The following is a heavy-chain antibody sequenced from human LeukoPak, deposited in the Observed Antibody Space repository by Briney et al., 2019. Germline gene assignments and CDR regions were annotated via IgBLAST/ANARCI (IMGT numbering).Heavy chain of an antibody. V-gene: IGHV4-34*01. Sequence: SETLSLTCTVSGGSISSYYWSWIRQPPGKGLEWIGEINHSGSTNYNPSLKSRVTISVDTSKNQFSLKLSSVTAADTAVYYCARNRVVITNWFDPWGQGTLVTVSS. D-gene: IGHD3-22*01. J-gene: IGHJ5*02. CDR1: GGSISSYY. CDR3: ARNRVVITNWFDP. CDR2: INHSGST.